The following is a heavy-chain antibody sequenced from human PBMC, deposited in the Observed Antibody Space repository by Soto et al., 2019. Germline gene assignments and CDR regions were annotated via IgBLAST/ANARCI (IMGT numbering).Heavy chain of an antibody. J-gene: IGHJ6*02. Sequence: QVQLVQSGAEVKKPGSSVKVSCKASGGTFSSYAISWVRQAPGQGLEWMGGIIPIFGTANYAQKFQGRVTITGDKSTSTAYMDLSSRRSEDTAVYYCARDWGTIAAAGGMDVWGQGTTVTVSS. CDR2: IIPIFGTA. CDR1: GGTFSSYA. V-gene: IGHV1-69*06. CDR3: ARDWGTIAAAGGMDV. D-gene: IGHD6-13*01.